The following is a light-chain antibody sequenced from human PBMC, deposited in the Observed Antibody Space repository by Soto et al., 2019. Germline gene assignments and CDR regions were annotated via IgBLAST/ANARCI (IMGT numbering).Light chain of an antibody. V-gene: IGLV1-47*01. Sequence: QSVLTQPPSASGIPGQRDTISCSGSSSNIGSNYVYWYQQFPGSAPKLLIYRNDQRPSGVPDRFSGSKSGTSASLAISGPRSEDEADYYCAAWDDSLSAVVFGGGTKLTVL. CDR2: RND. CDR1: SSNIGSNY. CDR3: AAWDDSLSAVV. J-gene: IGLJ2*01.